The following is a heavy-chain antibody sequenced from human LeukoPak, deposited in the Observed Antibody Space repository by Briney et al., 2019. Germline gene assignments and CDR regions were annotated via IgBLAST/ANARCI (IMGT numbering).Heavy chain of an antibody. D-gene: IGHD3-22*01. V-gene: IGHV4-59*11. Sequence: VKPSETLSLTCVVSGGSLSTHHWSWIRQSPGRGLEWIGYISDSGSTNYNPSLKSQVTISVDTSKNQFSLMLSSVTAADTAVYYCARGYDSSAYYPFNYWGQGTLVTVSS. CDR2: ISDSGST. J-gene: IGHJ4*02. CDR3: ARGYDSSAYYPFNY. CDR1: GGSLSTHH.